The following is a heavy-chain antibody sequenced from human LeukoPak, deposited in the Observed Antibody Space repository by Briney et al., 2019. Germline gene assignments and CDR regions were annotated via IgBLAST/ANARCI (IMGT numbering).Heavy chain of an antibody. CDR3: TRHVGSSGDFDY. J-gene: IGHJ4*02. CDR1: GFTFSGSA. D-gene: IGHD6-6*01. CDR2: IRSKANSYAT. Sequence: PGGSLRLSCAASGFTFSGSAMHWVRQASGKGLEWVGRIRSKANSYATAYAASVKGRLTISRDDSKNTAYLQMNSLKTEDTAVYYCTRHVGSSGDFDYWGQGTLVTVSS. V-gene: IGHV3-73*01.